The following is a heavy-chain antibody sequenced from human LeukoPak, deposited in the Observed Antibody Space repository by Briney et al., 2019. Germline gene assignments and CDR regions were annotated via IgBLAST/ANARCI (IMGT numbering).Heavy chain of an antibody. J-gene: IGHJ4*02. CDR1: GFTFSSYS. CDR3: AKDADISVQLVVITSFDS. V-gene: IGHV3-23*01. CDR2: ISGSGDRT. D-gene: IGHD3-22*01. Sequence: GGSLRLSCAGSGFTFSSYSMNWVRQTPGKGLEWVSAISGSGDRTYHADSVRGRFTISRDNSKNMLYLQMNSLRAEDTALYYCAKDADISVQLVVITSFDSWGQGTLVTVSS.